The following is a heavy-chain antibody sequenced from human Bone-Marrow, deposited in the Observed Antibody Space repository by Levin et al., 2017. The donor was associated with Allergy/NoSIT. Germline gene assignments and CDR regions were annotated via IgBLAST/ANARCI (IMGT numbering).Heavy chain of an antibody. CDR2: IWYDGSNK. CDR3: ARDRYSAVAGIDWTHPLDC. Sequence: GESLKISCAASGFTFSDFGIHWVRQAPGKGLEWVAVIWYDGSNKYYTDSVKGRFTISRDNSKNTLYLQMDSLRAEDTAVYYCARDRYSAVAGIDWTHPLDCWGQGTLVTVSS. CDR1: GFTFSDFG. V-gene: IGHV3-33*01. J-gene: IGHJ4*02. D-gene: IGHD6-19*01.